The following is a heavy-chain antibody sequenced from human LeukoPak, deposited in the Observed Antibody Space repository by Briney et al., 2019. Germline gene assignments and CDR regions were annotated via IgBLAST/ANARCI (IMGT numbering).Heavy chain of an antibody. D-gene: IGHD2-8*02. Sequence: QPGGSLRLSCAASGFTFNSYAMSWVRQAPGKGLEWVSCISDRGTDTFYAESVKGRFTISRDNSENTLDLQMHGLRVEDTAVYYCVKGTGFYWTRGDYWGQGTLLTVAS. CDR3: VKGTGFYWTRGDY. V-gene: IGHV3-23*01. J-gene: IGHJ4*02. CDR2: ISDRGTDT. CDR1: GFTFNSYA.